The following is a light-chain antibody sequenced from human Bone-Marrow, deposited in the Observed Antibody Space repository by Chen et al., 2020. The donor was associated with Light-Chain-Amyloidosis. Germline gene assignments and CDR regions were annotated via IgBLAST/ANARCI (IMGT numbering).Light chain of an antibody. CDR1: QSISSSY. V-gene: IGKV3-20*01. CDR2: GGS. Sequence: EIVLTQSPGTLSLSPGERATLSCRASQSISSSYLAWYQQKPGQAPRLLIYGGSSRATGIPDRFSGSGSGTDFTLTIRRLEPEDFAVYYCQQYGSSPRTFGQGTKVESK. CDR3: QQYGSSPRT. J-gene: IGKJ1*01.